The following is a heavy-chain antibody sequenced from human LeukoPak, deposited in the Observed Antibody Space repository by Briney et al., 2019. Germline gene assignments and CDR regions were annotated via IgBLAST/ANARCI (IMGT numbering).Heavy chain of an antibody. CDR3: ARGGDYDILTGYDY. J-gene: IGHJ4*02. CDR2: ISYDGSNK. D-gene: IGHD3-9*01. CDR1: GFTFSSYA. V-gene: IGHV3-30-3*01. Sequence: GGSLRLSCAASGFTFSSYAMHWVRQASGKGLEWVAVISYDGSNKYYADSVKGRFTISRDNSKNTLYLQMNSLRAEDTAVYYCARGGDYDILTGYDYWGQGTLVTVSS.